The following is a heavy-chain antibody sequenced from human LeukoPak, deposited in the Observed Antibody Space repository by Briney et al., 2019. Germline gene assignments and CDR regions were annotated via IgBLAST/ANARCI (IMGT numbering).Heavy chain of an antibody. Sequence: SVKISCKASGGTFSSYAISWVRQPPGQGLEWMGGIIPIFGTANYAQKFQGRVTITTDESTSTAYMELSSLRSEDTAVYYCAGSRGVVITYFDYWGQGTLVTVSS. CDR1: GGTFSSYA. D-gene: IGHD3-22*01. CDR2: IIPIFGTA. J-gene: IGHJ4*02. CDR3: AGSRGVVITYFDY. V-gene: IGHV1-69*05.